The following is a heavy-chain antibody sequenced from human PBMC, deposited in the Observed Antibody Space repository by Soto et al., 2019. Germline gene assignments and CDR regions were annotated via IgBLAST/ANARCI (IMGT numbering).Heavy chain of an antibody. Sequence: PSETLSLTCTVSGGSINNYYWSWIRQPPGKGLEWIGYIYSTGSTIYNPSLKSRVTISVDTSKNQFSLKLRSVTAADTAVYYCARFEWQTTKRCESWGQGTLVTVS. V-gene: IGHV4-59*01. J-gene: IGHJ5*02. CDR3: ARFEWQTTKRCES. CDR1: GGSINNYY. CDR2: IYSTGST. D-gene: IGHD3-9*01.